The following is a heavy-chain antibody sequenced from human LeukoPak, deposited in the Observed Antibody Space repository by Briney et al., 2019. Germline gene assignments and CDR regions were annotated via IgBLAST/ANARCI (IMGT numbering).Heavy chain of an antibody. V-gene: IGHV3-30-3*01. CDR3: ASGGSIAVEGPVVNR. CDR2: ISYDGNNK. Sequence: PGGSLRLSCAASGAASGFTFSDYSIHWVRQAPGKGLEWVAVISYDGNNKYYGDSVRGRFTMSRDNSKKTVFLQMNSLSAEDTAVYYCASGGSIAVEGPVVNRWGQGTLVTVSS. J-gene: IGHJ4*02. CDR1: GFTFSDYS. D-gene: IGHD6-19*01.